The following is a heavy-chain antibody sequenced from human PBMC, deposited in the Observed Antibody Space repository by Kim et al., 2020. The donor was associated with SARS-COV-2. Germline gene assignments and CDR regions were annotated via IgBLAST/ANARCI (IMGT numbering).Heavy chain of an antibody. CDR1: GFTFSSYA. J-gene: IGHJ4*02. V-gene: IGHV3-30*04. D-gene: IGHD6-13*01. Sequence: GGSLRLSCAASGFTFSSYAMHWVRQAPGKGLEWVAVISYDGSNKYYADSVKGRFTISRDNSKNTLYLQMNSLRAEDTAVYYCARDRGGLIAAGAFDYWGQGTLVTVSS. CDR3: ARDRGGLIAAGAFDY. CDR2: ISYDGSNK.